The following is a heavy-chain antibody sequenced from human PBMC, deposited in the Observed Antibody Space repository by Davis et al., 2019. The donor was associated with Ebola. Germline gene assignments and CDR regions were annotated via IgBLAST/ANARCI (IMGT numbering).Heavy chain of an antibody. CDR2: LYHGGGT. Sequence: SETLSLTCTLSGGYISGYYWSWIRQPPGKGLGWIGNLYHGGGTNYSPSLKSRLSISVDTSKNQFSLELISVTAAYTAVYYCARSLYPGYVGGFWWFAPWGQGTLVAVSS. CDR1: GGYISGYY. D-gene: IGHD3-16*01. V-gene: IGHV4-59*08. J-gene: IGHJ5*02. CDR3: ARSLYPGYVGGFWWFAP.